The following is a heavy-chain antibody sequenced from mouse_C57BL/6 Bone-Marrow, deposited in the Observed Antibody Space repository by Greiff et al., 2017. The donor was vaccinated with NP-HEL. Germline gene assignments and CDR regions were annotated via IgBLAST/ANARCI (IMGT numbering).Heavy chain of an antibody. J-gene: IGHJ4*01. CDR2: ISNLAYSI. D-gene: IGHD3-3*01. CDR1: GFTFSDYG. V-gene: IGHV5-15*04. Sequence: EVKVEESGGGLVQPGGSLKLSCAASGFTFSDYGMAWVRQAPRKGPEWVAFISNLAYSIYYADTVTGRFTISRENAKNTLYLEMSSLRSEDTAMYYCARADRAGMDYWGQGTSVTVSS. CDR3: ARADRAGMDY.